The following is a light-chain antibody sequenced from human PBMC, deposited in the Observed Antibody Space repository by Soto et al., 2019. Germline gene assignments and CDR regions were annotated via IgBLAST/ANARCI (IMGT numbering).Light chain of an antibody. Sequence: EILVTQSPGTLSLAGWERATLSWRASQSVSSYLAWYQQKPGQAPRLLIYDASNRATGIPARFSGSGSGTDFTLTISSLEPEDFAVYYCQKRSNWPRTFGQGTKVDIK. CDR2: DAS. CDR1: QSVSSY. V-gene: IGKV3-11*01. CDR3: QKRSNWPRT. J-gene: IGKJ1*01.